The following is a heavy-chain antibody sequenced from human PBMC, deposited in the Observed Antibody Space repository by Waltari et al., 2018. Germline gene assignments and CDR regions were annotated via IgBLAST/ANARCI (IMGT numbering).Heavy chain of an antibody. CDR1: GGSFSGYY. J-gene: IGHJ4*02. V-gene: IGHV4-34*01. CDR3: ARAPLRGPLTGEDY. Sequence: QVQLQQWGAGLLKHSETLSLTCAVYGGSFSGYYWSWIRQPPGKGLEWIGEIKHSGSTNYNPSLKSRVTISVDTSKNQFSLKLSSVTAADTAVYYCARAPLRGPLTGEDYWGQGTLVTVSS. D-gene: IGHD7-27*01. CDR2: IKHSGST.